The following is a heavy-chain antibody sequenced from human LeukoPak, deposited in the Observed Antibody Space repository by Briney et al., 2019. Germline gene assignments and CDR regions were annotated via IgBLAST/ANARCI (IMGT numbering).Heavy chain of an antibody. CDR2: INHSGST. V-gene: IGHV4-34*01. Sequence: PSETLSLTCAVYGGSFSGYYWSWIRQPPGKGLEWLGEINHSGSTNYNPSLKSRVTISVDTSKNQFSLKLSSVTAADTAVYYCASLILGYCSSTSCYGGWFDPWGQGTLVTVSS. J-gene: IGHJ5*02. CDR3: ASLILGYCSSTSCYGGWFDP. D-gene: IGHD2-2*01. CDR1: GGSFSGYY.